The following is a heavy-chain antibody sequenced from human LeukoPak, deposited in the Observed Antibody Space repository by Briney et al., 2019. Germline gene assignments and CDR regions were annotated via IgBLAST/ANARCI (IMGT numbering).Heavy chain of an antibody. D-gene: IGHD2-15*01. CDR1: GGSISSGGYS. V-gene: IGHV4-30-4*07. Sequence: PSQTLSLTCAVSGGSISSGGYSWSWIRQPPGKGLEWIGYIYYSGSTYYNPSLKSRVTISVDTSKNQFSLKLSSVTAADTAVYYCARDSANFYCSGGSCSRDVWGKGTTVTVSS. CDR3: ARDSANFYCSGGSCSRDV. J-gene: IGHJ6*04. CDR2: IYYSGST.